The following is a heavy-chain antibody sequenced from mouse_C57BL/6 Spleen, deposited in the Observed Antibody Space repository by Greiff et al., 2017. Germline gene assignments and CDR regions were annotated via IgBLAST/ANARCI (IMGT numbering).Heavy chain of an antibody. V-gene: IGHV1-69*01. D-gene: IGHD2-4*01. J-gene: IGHJ2*01. Sequence: QVQLQQPGAELVMPGASVKLSCKASGYTFTSYWMHWVKQRPGQGLEWIGEIDPSDSYTNYNQKFKGKSTLTVDKSSSTAYMQLSSLTSEDSAVYYCARSGDYDSYLDYWGQGTTLTVSS. CDR1: GYTFTSYW. CDR3: ARSGDYDSYLDY. CDR2: IDPSDSYT.